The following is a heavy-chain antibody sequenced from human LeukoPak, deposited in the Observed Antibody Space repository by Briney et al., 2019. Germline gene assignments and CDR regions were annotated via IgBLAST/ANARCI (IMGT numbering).Heavy chain of an antibody. CDR3: ARTYSSGWFFDY. V-gene: IGHV3-7*01. J-gene: IGHJ4*02. CDR2: IKQDGSEK. D-gene: IGHD6-19*01. CDR1: GFTFSSYA. Sequence: PGGSLRLSCAASGFTFSSYAMSWVRQAPGKGLEWVANIKQDGSEKYYVDSVKGRFTISRDNAKNSLYLQMNSLRAEDTAVYYCARTYSSGWFFDYWGQGTLVTVSS.